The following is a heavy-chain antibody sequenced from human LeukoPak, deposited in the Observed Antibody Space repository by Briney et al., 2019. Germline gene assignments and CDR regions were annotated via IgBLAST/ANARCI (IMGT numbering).Heavy chain of an antibody. Sequence: SETLSLTCAVYCGSFSGYYWSWIRQPPGKGLEWIGEINHSGSTNYNPSLKSRVTISVDTSKNQFSLKLSSVTAADTAVYYCARGVGAPGLYYFDYWGQGTLVTVSS. J-gene: IGHJ4*02. CDR3: ARGVGAPGLYYFDY. CDR2: INHSGST. V-gene: IGHV4-34*01. D-gene: IGHD1-26*01. CDR1: CGSFSGYY.